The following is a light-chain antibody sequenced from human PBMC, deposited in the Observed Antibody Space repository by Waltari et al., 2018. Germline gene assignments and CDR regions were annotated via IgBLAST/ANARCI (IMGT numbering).Light chain of an antibody. V-gene: IGKV3-11*01. Sequence: EIVLTQSPATLSLSPGERATLSCRASQSVSNDLAWYQQKPGRAPRLLIYDASHRATGIPARFSGSGSGTVFTLPISSLEPEDFAVYYCQQRSGWPPSFGGGTKVEIK. CDR2: DAS. CDR1: QSVSND. J-gene: IGKJ4*01. CDR3: QQRSGWPPS.